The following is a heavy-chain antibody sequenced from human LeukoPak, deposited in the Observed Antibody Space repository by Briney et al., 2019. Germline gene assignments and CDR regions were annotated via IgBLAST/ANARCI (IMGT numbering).Heavy chain of an antibody. D-gene: IGHD3-22*01. CDR1: GFTFSDYY. V-gene: IGHV3-11*01. J-gene: IGHJ4*02. Sequence: KPGGSLRLSCAASGFTFSDYYMSWIRQAPGKGLEWVSYISSSGSTIYYADSVKGRFTISRDNAKNTLYLQMNSLRAEDAAVYYCAKSRDAGITMIVVVITTPDYFDYWGQGTLVTVSS. CDR2: ISSSGSTI. CDR3: AKSRDAGITMIVVVITTPDYFDY.